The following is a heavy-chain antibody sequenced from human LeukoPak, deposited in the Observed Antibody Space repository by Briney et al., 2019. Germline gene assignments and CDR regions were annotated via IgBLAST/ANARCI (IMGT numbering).Heavy chain of an antibody. Sequence: PETLSITCAVYSGSFSAYYWSWIRQPPAKEREWIGEINHSGSTNYNPSLNFRVTISVDTSKNQFSLKLPPLTPPATDVSYCSGGHRRDGYTGYAFDIWGQGTMVTVSS. CDR3: SGGHRRDGYTGYAFDI. D-gene: IGHD5-24*01. CDR2: INHSGST. CDR1: SGSFSAYY. V-gene: IGHV4-34*01. J-gene: IGHJ3*02.